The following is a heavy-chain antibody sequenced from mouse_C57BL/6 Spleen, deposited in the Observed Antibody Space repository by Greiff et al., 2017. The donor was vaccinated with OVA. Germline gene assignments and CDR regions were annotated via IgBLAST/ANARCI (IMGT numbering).Heavy chain of an antibody. J-gene: IGHJ4*01. Sequence: VKLQQPGAELVMPGASVKLSCKASGYTFTSYWMHWVKQRPGQGLEWIGEIDPSDSYTNYNQKFKGKSTLTVDKSSSTAYMQLSSLTSEDSAVYYCARKRGYDAMDYWGQGTSVTVSS. CDR2: IDPSDSYT. CDR1: GYTFTSYW. CDR3: ARKRGYDAMDY. V-gene: IGHV1-69*01.